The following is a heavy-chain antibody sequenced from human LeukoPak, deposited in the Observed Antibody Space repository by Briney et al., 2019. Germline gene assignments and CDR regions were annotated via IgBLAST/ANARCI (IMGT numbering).Heavy chain of an antibody. D-gene: IGHD1-14*01. Sequence: GGSLRLSCAGSGFTFSDFWMTWVRQTPGKGLEWVANIKEDGTEKNLVDSVKGRFTISRDNTKNSLYLQMNSLRADDTAVYYCARARIDYWGQGALVTVSS. J-gene: IGHJ4*02. CDR3: ARARIDY. CDR1: GFTFSDFW. CDR2: IKEDGTEK. V-gene: IGHV3-7*01.